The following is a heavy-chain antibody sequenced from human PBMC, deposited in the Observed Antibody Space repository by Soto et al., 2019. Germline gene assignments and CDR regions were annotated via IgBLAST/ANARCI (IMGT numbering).Heavy chain of an antibody. CDR3: ARDKQSGYYFDY. D-gene: IGHD3-10*01. J-gene: IGHJ4*02. V-gene: IGHV1-69*04. Sequence: SVKVSCKASGGTFSSYTISWVRQAPGQGLEWMGRIIPILGIANYAQKFQGRVTITADKSTSTAYMELSSLRSEDTAVYYCARDKQSGYYFDYWGQGTLVTVSS. CDR1: GGTFSSYT. CDR2: IIPILGIA.